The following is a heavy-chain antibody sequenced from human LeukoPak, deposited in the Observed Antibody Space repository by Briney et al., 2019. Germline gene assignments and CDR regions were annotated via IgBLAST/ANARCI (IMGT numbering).Heavy chain of an antibody. V-gene: IGHV1-46*01. CDR3: ARGYCSTTSCWYSDF. J-gene: IGHJ4*02. CDR2: INPSGGGT. CDR1: GYTFTSYY. D-gene: IGHD2-2*01. Sequence: ASVKVSCKASGYTFTSYYMHWVRQAPGQGLEWMGIINPSGGGTSYAQKFQGRVTMTRDTSTSTVYMELSSLRSDDTAVYYCARGYCSTTSCWYSDFWGQGTLVTVSS.